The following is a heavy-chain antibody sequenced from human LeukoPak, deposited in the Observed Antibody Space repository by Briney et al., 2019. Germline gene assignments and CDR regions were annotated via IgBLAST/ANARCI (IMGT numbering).Heavy chain of an antibody. CDR2: IYYSGST. CDR1: GASISSYY. CDR3: ARMVRGVSKGSYYYYYYGMDV. Sequence: SETLSLTCTVSGASISSYYWSWIRQPPGKGLEWIGYIYYSGSTNYNPSLKSRVTISVDTSKNQSSLKLSSVTAADTAVYYCARMVRGVSKGSYYYYYYGMDVWGKGTTVTVSS. J-gene: IGHJ6*04. D-gene: IGHD3-10*01. V-gene: IGHV4-59*01.